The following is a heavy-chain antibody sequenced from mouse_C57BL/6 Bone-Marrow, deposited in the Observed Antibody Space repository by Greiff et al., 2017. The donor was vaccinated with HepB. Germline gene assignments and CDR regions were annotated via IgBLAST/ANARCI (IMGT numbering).Heavy chain of an antibody. J-gene: IGHJ2*01. Sequence: EVKLMESGGGLVKPGGSLKLSCAASGFTFSSYAMSWVRQTPEKRLEWVATISDGGSYTYYPDNVKGRFTISRDNAKNHLYLQMSHLKSEDTAMYYCAREGRTFDYWGQGTTLTVSS. CDR2: ISDGGSYT. CDR3: AREGRTFDY. V-gene: IGHV5-4*01. CDR1: GFTFSSYA.